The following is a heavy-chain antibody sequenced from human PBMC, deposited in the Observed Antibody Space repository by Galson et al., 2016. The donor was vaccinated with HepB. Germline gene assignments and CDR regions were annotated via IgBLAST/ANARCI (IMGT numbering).Heavy chain of an antibody. Sequence: SLRLSCAASGFTFSRYSMNWVRQAPGKGLEWVSSISSSSGYIYYADSVKGRFTISRDNAKNSLYLHMNCLRAEDTAVYYCARDPVYCSSTSCYYFDYWGQGTLVTVSS. CDR2: ISSSSGYI. CDR1: GFTFSRYS. D-gene: IGHD2-2*01. J-gene: IGHJ4*02. CDR3: ARDPVYCSSTSCYYFDY. V-gene: IGHV3-21*01.